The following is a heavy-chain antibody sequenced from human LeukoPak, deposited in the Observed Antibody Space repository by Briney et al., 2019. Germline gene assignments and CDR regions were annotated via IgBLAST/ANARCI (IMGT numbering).Heavy chain of an antibody. CDR3: ARKWELLNGDAFDI. Sequence: PVGSLRLSCAASGFTFSDYYMSWIRQAPGKGLEWVSYISSSGSTIYYADSVRGRFTISRDNAKDSLYLQMNSLRAEDTAVYYCARKWELLNGDAFDIWGQGTMVTVSS. CDR1: GFTFSDYY. V-gene: IGHV3-11*04. D-gene: IGHD1-26*01. CDR2: ISSSGSTI. J-gene: IGHJ3*02.